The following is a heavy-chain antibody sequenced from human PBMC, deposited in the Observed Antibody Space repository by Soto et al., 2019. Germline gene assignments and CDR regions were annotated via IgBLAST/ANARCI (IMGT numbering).Heavy chain of an antibody. J-gene: IGHJ4*02. Sequence: GPTLVNPTQTLTLTCTFSGFSLSTSGVGVGWIRQPPGKALEWLALIYWNDDKRYSPSLKSRLTITKDTSKNQVVLTMTNMDPVDAATYYCALCGSGYTFDYWGQGTLVTVSS. CDR3: ALCGSGYTFDY. D-gene: IGHD3-22*01. V-gene: IGHV2-5*01. CDR2: IYWNDDK. CDR1: GFSLSTSGVG.